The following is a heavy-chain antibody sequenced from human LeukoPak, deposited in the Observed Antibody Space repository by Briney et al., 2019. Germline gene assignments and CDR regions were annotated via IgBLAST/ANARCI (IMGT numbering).Heavy chain of an antibody. V-gene: IGHV1-69*05. D-gene: IGHD3-22*01. CDR3: ARATSGYRLPDDY. J-gene: IGHJ4*02. Sequence: GASVKVSCKASGGTFSSYAISWVRQAPGQGLEWMGRIIPIFGTANCAQKFQGRVTITTDESTSTAYMELSSLRSEDTAVYYCARATSGYRLPDDYWGQGTLVTVSS. CDR1: GGTFSSYA. CDR2: IIPIFGTA.